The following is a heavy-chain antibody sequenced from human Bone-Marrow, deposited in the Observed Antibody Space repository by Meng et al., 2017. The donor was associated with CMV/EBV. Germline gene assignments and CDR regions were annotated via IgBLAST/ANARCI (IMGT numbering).Heavy chain of an antibody. D-gene: IGHD3-16*01. CDR1: GGSISSSSYY. CDR3: AREGRLWAYAFDN. Sequence: LSLTCTVSGGSISSSSYYWGWIRQPPGKGLEWVSYISSSSSTIYYADSVKGRFTISRDNAKNSLYLQMNSLRAEDTAVYYCAREGRLWAYAFDNCGQGTMVTVSS. V-gene: IGHV3-11*04. J-gene: IGHJ3*02. CDR2: ISSSSSTI.